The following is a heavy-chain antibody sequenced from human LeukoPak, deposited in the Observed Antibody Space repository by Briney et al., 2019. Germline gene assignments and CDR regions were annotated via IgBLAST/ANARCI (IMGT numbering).Heavy chain of an antibody. V-gene: IGHV1-2*04. D-gene: IGHD3-22*01. CDR2: IDPKSGGT. CDR1: EYTFTGYY. Sequence: ASVKVSCKASEYTFTGYYMHWVRQAPGEGLEWMGRIDPKSGGTSYAQEFQGWVTMTRDTSISTAYMELSRLRSDDTAVYYCARGRDRSLNFDYWGQGTLVTVSS. CDR3: ARGRDRSLNFDY. J-gene: IGHJ4*02.